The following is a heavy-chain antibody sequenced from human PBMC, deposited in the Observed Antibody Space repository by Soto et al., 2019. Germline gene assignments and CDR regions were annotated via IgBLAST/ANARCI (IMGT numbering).Heavy chain of an antibody. V-gene: IGHV1-3*01. D-gene: IGHD2-2*01. CDR3: ARNYCSSTSCQGAFDI. CDR1: GYTFTSYA. J-gene: IGHJ3*02. Sequence: QVQLVQSGAEVKKPGASVKVSCKASGYTFTSYAMHWVRQAPGQRLEWMGWINAGNGNTKYSQKFQGRVTITRDTSASTADMELSSLRSEDTAVYDCARNYCSSTSCQGAFDIWGQGTMVTVSS. CDR2: INAGNGNT.